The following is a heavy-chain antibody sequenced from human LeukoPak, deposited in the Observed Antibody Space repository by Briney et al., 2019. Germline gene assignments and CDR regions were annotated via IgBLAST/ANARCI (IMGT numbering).Heavy chain of an antibody. V-gene: IGHV4-39*07. J-gene: IGHJ4*02. CDR2: IYYSGST. Sequence: SETLSLTCTVSGGSISSSSYYWGWIRQPPGKGLEWIGSIYYSGSTYYNPSLKSRITISVDTSKNQFSLKLSSVTAADTAVYYCARVGGVAAAGTMSFDYWGQGTLVTVSS. CDR3: ARVGGVAAAGTMSFDY. D-gene: IGHD6-13*01. CDR1: GGSISSSSYY.